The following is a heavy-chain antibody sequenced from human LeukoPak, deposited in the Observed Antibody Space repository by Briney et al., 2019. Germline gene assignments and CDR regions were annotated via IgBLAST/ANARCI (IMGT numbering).Heavy chain of an antibody. CDR3: AKHYGELYYYYYMDV. CDR1: GFTFSSYG. CDR2: ISGSGGST. V-gene: IGHV3-23*01. J-gene: IGHJ6*03. D-gene: IGHD4-17*01. Sequence: GGTLRLSCAASGFTFSSYGMSWVRQAPGKGLEWVSAISGSGGSTYYADSVKGRFTISRDNSKNTLYLQMNSLRAEDTAVYYCAKHYGELYYYYYMDVWGKGTTVTISS.